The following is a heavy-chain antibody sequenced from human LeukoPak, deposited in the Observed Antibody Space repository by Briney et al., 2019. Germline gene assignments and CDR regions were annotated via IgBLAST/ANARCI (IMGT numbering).Heavy chain of an antibody. J-gene: IGHJ4*02. Sequence: PGGSLRLSCAASGFTFSTYAMRWVRQAPGKGLEWVAVISYDGSNKYYADSVKGRFTISRDNAKNSLFLQMNSLRAEDTAVYYCTTSPQWLENWGQGTLVTVSP. D-gene: IGHD6-19*01. CDR3: TTSPQWLEN. CDR1: GFTFSTYA. CDR2: ISYDGSNK. V-gene: IGHV3-30-3*01.